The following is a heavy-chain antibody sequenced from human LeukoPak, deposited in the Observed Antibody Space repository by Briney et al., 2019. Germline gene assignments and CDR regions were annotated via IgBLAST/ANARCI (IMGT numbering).Heavy chain of an antibody. D-gene: IGHD3-10*01. CDR2: IYYSGST. CDR1: GGSTSSYY. Sequence: SETLSLTCTVSGGSTSSYYWGWIRQPPGKGLEWIGYIYYSGSTNYNPSLKSRVTISVDTSKNQFSLKLSSVTAADTDVYYCARVSYYAPLTWGQGTLVTVSS. V-gene: IGHV4-59*01. J-gene: IGHJ5*02. CDR3: ARVSYYAPLT.